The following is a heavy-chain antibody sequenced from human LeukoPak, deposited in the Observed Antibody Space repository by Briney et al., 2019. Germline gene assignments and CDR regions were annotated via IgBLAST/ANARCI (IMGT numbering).Heavy chain of an antibody. V-gene: IGHV3-30*18. CDR3: AKERGGFGDEHDAFDI. J-gene: IGHJ3*02. D-gene: IGHD3-10*01. CDR2: ISYDGSNK. Sequence: GGSLRLSCAASGFTFSNSGMHWVRQASGKGLQWVALISYDGSNKYYADSVKGRFTISRDNSKNTLYLQMNSLRAEDTAVYYCAKERGGFGDEHDAFDIWGQGTMVTVSS. CDR1: GFTFSNSG.